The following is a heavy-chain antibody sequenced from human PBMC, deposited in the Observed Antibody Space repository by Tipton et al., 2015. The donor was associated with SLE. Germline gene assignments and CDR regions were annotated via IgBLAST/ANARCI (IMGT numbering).Heavy chain of an antibody. CDR3: VRELDTFDI. V-gene: IGHV4-4*07. CDR1: GGSFSGYY. CDR2: IFTSGSP. J-gene: IGHJ3*02. Sequence: TLSLTCAVYGGSFSGYYWNWIRQPAGKGPEWIGRIFTSGSPDYNPSLKSRVTISLDTSKNQFSLRLSSVTAADTAMYFCVRELDTFDIWGQGTMVTVSS.